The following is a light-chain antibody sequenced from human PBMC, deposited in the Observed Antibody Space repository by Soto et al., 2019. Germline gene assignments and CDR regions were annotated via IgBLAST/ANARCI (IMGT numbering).Light chain of an antibody. V-gene: IGKV3-20*01. J-gene: IGKJ3*01. CDR2: GAS. CDR3: LQYGSSTFFT. CDR1: QTVSSTY. Sequence: EIVLTQSPGTLSLSPGERATLSCRASQTVSSTYLAWYQQKPGQAPRLLIFGASIRATGIPDRFSGNGSGKAFTLTINSLEPEDLAVYSCLQYGSSTFFTFGPGNKLDIK.